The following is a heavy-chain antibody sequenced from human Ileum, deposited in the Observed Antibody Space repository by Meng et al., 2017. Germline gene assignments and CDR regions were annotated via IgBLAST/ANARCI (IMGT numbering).Heavy chain of an antibody. J-gene: IGHJ4*02. CDR3: ARDWDWVVWDY. V-gene: IGHV3-74*01. CDR2: IKPDGRTT. Sequence: EVQLGESGGGLFPPGGSLTCSCAASGFTFSTYSMHWVRQAPGKGLVWVSQIKPDGRTTAYADSVKGRFTISRDNAKSTLYLEMNSLRAEDAAVYYCARDWDWVVWDYWGQGTLVTASS. CDR1: GFTFSTYS. D-gene: IGHD3/OR15-3a*01.